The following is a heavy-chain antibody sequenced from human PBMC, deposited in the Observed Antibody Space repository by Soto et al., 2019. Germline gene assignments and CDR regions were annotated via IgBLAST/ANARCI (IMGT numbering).Heavy chain of an antibody. CDR1: GFTFSTYS. CDR2: ISYDGSSK. Sequence: GGSLRLSCAASGFTFSTYSMNWVRQAPGKGLEWVAVISYDGSSKYYADSVKGRFTISRDNSKNTLYLQMNSLRAEDTAVYYCAKVRSEDVLRFLEWLPNYYYYMDVWGKGTTVTISS. D-gene: IGHD3-3*01. V-gene: IGHV3-30*18. J-gene: IGHJ6*03. CDR3: AKVRSEDVLRFLEWLPNYYYYMDV.